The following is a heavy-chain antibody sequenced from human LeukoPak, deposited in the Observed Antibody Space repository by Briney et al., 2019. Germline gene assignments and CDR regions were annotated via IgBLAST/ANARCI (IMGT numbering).Heavy chain of an antibody. CDR2: ISGRSIST. Sequence: GGSLRLSCAASGFTFSNYAMSWVRQAPGKGLEWVSAISGRSISTYYADSVKGRFTISRDNSKNTLYLQMNSLRAEDAAIYYCAKTLTYYYMDVWGKGTTVTVSS. CDR3: AKTLTYYYMDV. V-gene: IGHV3-23*01. CDR1: GFTFSNYA. J-gene: IGHJ6*03.